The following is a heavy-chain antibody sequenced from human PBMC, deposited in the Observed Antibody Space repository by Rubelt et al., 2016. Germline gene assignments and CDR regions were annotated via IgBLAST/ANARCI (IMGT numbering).Heavy chain of an antibody. V-gene: IGHV4-34*01. CDR2: INHSGST. CDR3: ARGRGRTGEFDY. Sequence: QVQLQQWGAGLLKPSETLSLTCAVYGGSFSGYYWSWIRQPPGKGLEWIGEINHSGSTNYNPSPKSGVTQSVDTAKKQLSRKLSAVTAADTAVDYWARGRGRTGEFDYWGQGTLVTVSS. D-gene: IGHD7-27*01. CDR1: GGSFSGYY. J-gene: IGHJ4*02.